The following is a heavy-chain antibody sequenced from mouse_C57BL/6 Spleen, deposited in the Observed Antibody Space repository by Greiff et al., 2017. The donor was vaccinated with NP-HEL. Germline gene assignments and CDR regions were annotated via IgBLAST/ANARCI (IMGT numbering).Heavy chain of an antibody. D-gene: IGHD3-2*02. CDR3: ARSSGYSYAMDY. CDR2: IYPSDSET. CDR1: GYTFTSYW. J-gene: IGHJ4*01. V-gene: IGHV1-61*01. Sequence: QVQLQQPGAELVRPGSSVKLSCKASGYTFTSYWMDWVKQRPGQGLEWIGNIYPSDSETHYNQKFKDKATLTGDKSSSTAYMQLSSLTSEDSAVYYCARSSGYSYAMDYWGQGTSVTVSS.